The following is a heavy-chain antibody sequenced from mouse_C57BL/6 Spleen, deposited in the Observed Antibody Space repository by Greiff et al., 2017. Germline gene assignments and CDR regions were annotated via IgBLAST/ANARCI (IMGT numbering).Heavy chain of an antibody. J-gene: IGHJ1*03. V-gene: IGHV1-5*01. CDR1: GYTFTSYW. CDR3: ARSLYYGSSYGYFDV. CDR2: LYPGNSDT. Sequence: EVQLQESGTVLARPGASVKMSCKTSGYTFTSYWMHWVKQRPGQGLEWIGALYPGNSDTSYNQKFKGKAKLTAVTSASTAYMELSSLTNEDSAVYYCARSLYYGSSYGYFDVWGTGTTVTVSS. D-gene: IGHD1-1*01.